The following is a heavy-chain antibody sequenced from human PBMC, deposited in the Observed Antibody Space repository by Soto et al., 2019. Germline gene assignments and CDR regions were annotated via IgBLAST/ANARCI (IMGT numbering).Heavy chain of an antibody. V-gene: IGHV3-15*01. CDR3: TTDEWLDYGDYVDY. Sequence: EVQLVESGGGLVKPGGSLRLSCAASGFTFSNAWMSWVRQAPGKGLEWVGRIKSKTDGGTTDYAAPVKGRFTISRDDSKNTLYLQMNSLKTEDTAVYYCTTDEWLDYGDYVDYWGQGTLVTVSS. CDR2: IKSKTDGGTT. J-gene: IGHJ4*02. CDR1: GFTFSNAW. D-gene: IGHD4-17*01.